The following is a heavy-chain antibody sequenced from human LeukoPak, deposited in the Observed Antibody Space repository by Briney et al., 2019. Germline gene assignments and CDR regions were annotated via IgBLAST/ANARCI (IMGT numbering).Heavy chain of an antibody. V-gene: IGHV3-74*01. CDR2: ISSDGSNI. CDR1: GFTFSSHW. Sequence: PGGSLRLSCAASGFTFSSHWMHWVRQAPGKGLVWVSRISSDGSNINYADSVKGRFTISRDNAKNTLYLQMNSLRVEGTAVYYCARETTAPGNYFDSWGQGTLVTVSS. D-gene: IGHD4-17*01. J-gene: IGHJ4*02. CDR3: ARETTAPGNYFDS.